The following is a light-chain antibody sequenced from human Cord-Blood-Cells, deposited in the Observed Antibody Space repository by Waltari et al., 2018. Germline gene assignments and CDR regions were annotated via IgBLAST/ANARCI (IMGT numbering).Light chain of an antibody. Sequence: DSVRTQTPLSLPVTPGETDSNPCRSSQSLLHSNGYNHLDWYLQKPGQSPQLLIYLGSSRASGVPDRFSGSVSGTDFTLKISRVEAEDVGVYYCMQALQTPPYSFGQGTKLEIK. J-gene: IGKJ2*03. V-gene: IGKV2-28*01. CDR1: QSLLHSNGYNH. CDR2: LGS. CDR3: MQALQTPPYS.